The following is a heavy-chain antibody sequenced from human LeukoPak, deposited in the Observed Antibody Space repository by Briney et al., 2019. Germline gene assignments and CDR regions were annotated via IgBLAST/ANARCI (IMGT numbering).Heavy chain of an antibody. J-gene: IGHJ4*02. V-gene: IGHV3-7*03. CDR1: GFTFSSYW. Sequence: GGSLRLSCAASGFTFSSYWMNWARQAPGKGLEWVASINHNGNVNYYVDSVKGRFTISRDNARNSLYLQMSNLRAEDTAVYFCANSREYSYGFDYWGQGTLVTVSS. CDR2: INHNGNVN. CDR3: ANSREYSYGFDY. D-gene: IGHD5-18*01.